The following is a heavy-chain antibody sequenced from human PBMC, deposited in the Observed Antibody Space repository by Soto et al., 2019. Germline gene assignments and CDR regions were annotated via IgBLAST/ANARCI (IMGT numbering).Heavy chain of an antibody. CDR3: ANTRDYGVWRRFDY. J-gene: IGHJ4*02. CDR2: ISGSGGST. D-gene: IGHD2-8*01. Sequence: VGSLRLSCAASGFTFSSYAMSWVRQAPGKGLEWVSAISGSGGSTYYADSVKGRFTISRDNSKNTLYLQMNSLRAEDTAVYYCANTRDYGVWRRFDYWGQGTLVTVSS. CDR1: GFTFSSYA. V-gene: IGHV3-23*01.